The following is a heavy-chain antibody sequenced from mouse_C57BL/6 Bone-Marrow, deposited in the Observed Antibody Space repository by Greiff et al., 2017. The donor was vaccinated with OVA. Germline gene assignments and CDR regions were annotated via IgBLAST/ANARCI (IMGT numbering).Heavy chain of an antibody. Sequence: LQQSGAELVKPGASVKISCKASGYAFSSYWMNWVKQRPGKGLEWIGQIYPGDGDTNYNGKFKGKATLTADKSSSTAYMQLSSLTSEDSAVYFCARYYDGYRYFDYWGQGTTLTVSS. CDR2: IYPGDGDT. CDR1: GYAFSSYW. V-gene: IGHV1-80*01. D-gene: IGHD2-3*01. J-gene: IGHJ2*01. CDR3: ARYYDGYRYFDY.